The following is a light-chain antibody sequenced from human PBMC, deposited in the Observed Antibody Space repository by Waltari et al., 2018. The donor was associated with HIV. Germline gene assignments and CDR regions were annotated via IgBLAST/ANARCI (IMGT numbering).Light chain of an antibody. CDR1: SSNIGSNY. CDR3: ATWDSSLSGVV. Sequence: QSVLTQPPSVSAAPGQKVTISCSGSSSNIGSNYVNRYQQLPGTAPQFLIYDNNKRPSGIPDRFSGSQSGPSATLGIPGLQAWEEADYYCATWDSSLSGVVFGGGTKLTVL. J-gene: IGLJ2*01. V-gene: IGLV1-51*01. CDR2: DNN.